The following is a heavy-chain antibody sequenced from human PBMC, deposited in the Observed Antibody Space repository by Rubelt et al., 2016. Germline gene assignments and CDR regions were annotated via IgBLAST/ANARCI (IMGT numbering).Heavy chain of an antibody. D-gene: IGHD3-16*01. Sequence: GYADSVKGRFTISRDNAKNSLYLQMNSLRAEDTALYYCAKDDDYVWGSLAGMDVWGQGTTVTVSS. V-gene: IGHV3-9*01. CDR3: AKDDDYVWGSLAGMDV. J-gene: IGHJ6*02.